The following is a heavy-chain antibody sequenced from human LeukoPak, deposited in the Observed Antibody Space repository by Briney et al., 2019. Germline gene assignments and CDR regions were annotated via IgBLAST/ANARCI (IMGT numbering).Heavy chain of an antibody. J-gene: IGHJ4*02. V-gene: IGHV3-7*01. CDR1: GFTFSSYW. Sequence: PGGSLRLSCAASGFTFSSYWMSWVRQAPGKGLEWVANIKQDGSEKYYVDSVKGRFTISRDNAKNSLYLQMNSLRAEDTAVYHCVADSGGSRYWGQGTLVTVSS. D-gene: IGHD2-15*01. CDR2: IKQDGSEK. CDR3: VADSGGSRY.